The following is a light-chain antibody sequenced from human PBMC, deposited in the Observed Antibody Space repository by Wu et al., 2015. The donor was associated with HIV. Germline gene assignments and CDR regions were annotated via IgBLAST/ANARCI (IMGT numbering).Light chain of an antibody. V-gene: IGKV3-20*01. CDR2: GAS. CDR1: QSVSNNH. Sequence: ENVLTQSPGTLSLSPGQRATLSCKASQSVSNNHFAWFQQRPGQAPRLLIYGASNRATGTPDRFSGSGSGTDFTLTITRLEPQDFAVYYCQQYDTSITFGQGTRLDIK. J-gene: IGKJ5*01. CDR3: QQYDTSIT.